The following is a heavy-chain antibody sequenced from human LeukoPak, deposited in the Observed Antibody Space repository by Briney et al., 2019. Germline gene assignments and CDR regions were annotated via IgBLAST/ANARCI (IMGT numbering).Heavy chain of an antibody. V-gene: IGHV4-4*07. CDR1: GGSISSYY. Sequence: SETLSLTCTVSGGSISSYYWSWIRQPAGKGLEWIGRIYTSGSTNYNPPLKSRVTMSVDTSKNQFSLKLSSVTAADTAVYYCAREPRYYSGGSCYPDNWFDPWGQGTLVTVSS. J-gene: IGHJ5*02. CDR3: AREPRYYSGGSCYPDNWFDP. D-gene: IGHD2-15*01. CDR2: IYTSGST.